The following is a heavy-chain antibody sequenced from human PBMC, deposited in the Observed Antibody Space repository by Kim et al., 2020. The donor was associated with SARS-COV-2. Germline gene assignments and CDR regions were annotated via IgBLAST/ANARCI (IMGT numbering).Heavy chain of an antibody. V-gene: IGHV3-23*01. J-gene: IGHJ4*02. D-gene: IGHD6-19*01. CDR2: ITVTDTT. CDR1: GFIFNNYP. Sequence: GGSLRLSCAASGFIFNNYPMNWVRQAPGKGLEWVSGITVTDTTYYAGSVKGRFTISRDNSKNTLYLQMNGLKADDTAVYYCAKGTSDRGWDYWGQGTLVTVSS. CDR3: AKGTSDRGWDY.